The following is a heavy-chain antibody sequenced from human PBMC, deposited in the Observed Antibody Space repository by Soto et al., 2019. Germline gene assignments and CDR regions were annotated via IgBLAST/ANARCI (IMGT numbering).Heavy chain of an antibody. V-gene: IGHV3-48*03. J-gene: IGHJ6*02. CDR1: GFTFSSYE. Sequence: GGSLRLSCAASGFTFSSYEMNWVLQAPGKGLEWVSYISSSGSTIYYADSVKGRFTISRDNAKNSLYLQMNSLRAEDTAVYYCARAKWFGELYGMDVWGQGTTVTVSS. D-gene: IGHD3-10*01. CDR2: ISSSGSTI. CDR3: ARAKWFGELYGMDV.